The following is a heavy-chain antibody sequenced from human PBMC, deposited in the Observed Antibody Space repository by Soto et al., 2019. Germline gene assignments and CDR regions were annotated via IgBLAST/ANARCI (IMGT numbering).Heavy chain of an antibody. CDR2: IWYDGSNK. J-gene: IGHJ4*02. Sequence: QVQLVESGGGVVQPGRSLRLSCAASGFTFSSYGMHWVRQAPGKGLEWVAVIWYDGSNKYYADSVKGRFTISRDNSKNTLYLQMNSLRAEDTAVYYCARGYCSGGSCPYYFDYWGQGTLVTVSS. V-gene: IGHV3-33*01. CDR3: ARGYCSGGSCPYYFDY. CDR1: GFTFSSYG. D-gene: IGHD2-15*01.